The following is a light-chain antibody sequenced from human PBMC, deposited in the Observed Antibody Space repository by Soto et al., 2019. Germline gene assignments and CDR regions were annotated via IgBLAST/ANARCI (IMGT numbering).Light chain of an antibody. CDR3: QHYNGYSEA. CDR1: QTISSW. Sequence: IHMTLSPSTLSGSVGDRVTITCRASQTISSWLALYQQKPGKAPKLLIYKASTLKSGVPSRFSGSGSGTEFTLTISSLQPDDFATYYCQHYNGYSEAFGQGPKVDIK. J-gene: IGKJ1*01. CDR2: KAS. V-gene: IGKV1-5*03.